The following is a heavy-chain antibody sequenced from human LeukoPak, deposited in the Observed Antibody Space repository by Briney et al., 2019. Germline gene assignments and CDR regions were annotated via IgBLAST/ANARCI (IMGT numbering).Heavy chain of an antibody. CDR2: IRNKANIYTT. V-gene: IGHV3-72*01. CDR3: ARGHPYGDYSAGDY. Sequence: GGSLRLFCAASGFTFCDYYMDWVRDSPGKGGEWVGRIRNKANIYTTEYAASVKGRFTISRDDSKNSLYPQMNSLKTGDTAVYYCARGHPYGDYSAGDYWGQGTLVTVSS. D-gene: IGHD4-17*01. CDR1: GFTFCDYY. J-gene: IGHJ4*02.